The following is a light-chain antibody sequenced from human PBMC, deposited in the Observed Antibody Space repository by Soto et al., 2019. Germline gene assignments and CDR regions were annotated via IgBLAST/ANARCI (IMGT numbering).Light chain of an antibody. J-gene: IGKJ5*01. Sequence: DIKMTRSPSSLSAYVGDRVTITCRASQSISSYLNWYQQKPGRAPKLLIYDASNLEAGVPSRFRGSGSGTDFTFTISRLQPEDIATYYCQQYENLPTFGQGTRLEIK. V-gene: IGKV1-33*01. CDR2: DAS. CDR3: QQYENLPT. CDR1: QSISSY.